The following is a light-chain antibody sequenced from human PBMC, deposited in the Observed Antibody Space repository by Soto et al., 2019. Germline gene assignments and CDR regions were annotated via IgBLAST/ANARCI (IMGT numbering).Light chain of an antibody. V-gene: IGKV1-5*03. CDR1: QSMSNW. CDR3: QESKTYSRT. Sequence: DIQMTQSPSTLSASVGDRVTITCRASQSMSNWLAWYQQKPGKAPKLLIYEASSLESGVPSRFSGSGSGTEFTLTISSLQPDDFATYFCQESKTYSRTFGQGTKVEIK. J-gene: IGKJ1*01. CDR2: EAS.